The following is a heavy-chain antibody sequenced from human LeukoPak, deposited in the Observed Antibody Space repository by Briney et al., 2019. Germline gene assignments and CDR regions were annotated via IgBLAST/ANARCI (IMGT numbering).Heavy chain of an antibody. CDR1: GESVSSNSCA. CDR3: ARDDSIGWPPLLDV. J-gene: IGHJ6*04. V-gene: IGHV6-1*01. Sequence: SQTLSLTCAISGESVSSNSCAWNWITQSPSRDLKGLGRTYYRSKWYNDYAGPVTIRITMNPDPSTNQFSLQPNSVTPEDTAVYCCARDDSIGWPPLLDVWGKGTTVTVSS. D-gene: IGHD6-19*01. CDR2: TYYRSKWYN.